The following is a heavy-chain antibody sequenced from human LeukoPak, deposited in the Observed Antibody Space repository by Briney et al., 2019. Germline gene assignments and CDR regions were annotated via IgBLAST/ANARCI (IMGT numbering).Heavy chain of an antibody. J-gene: IGHJ5*02. D-gene: IGHD2-2*01. Sequence: ASVKVSCKASGYTFTGYYMHWVRQAPGQGLEWMGWINPNSGGTNYAQKFQGRVTMNSDTSISTAYMELSRLRSDDTAVYYCARGGAKIVVVPAAIWSWFDPWGQGTLVTVSS. CDR1: GYTFTGYY. V-gene: IGHV1-2*02. CDR3: ARGGAKIVVVPAAIWSWFDP. CDR2: INPNSGGT.